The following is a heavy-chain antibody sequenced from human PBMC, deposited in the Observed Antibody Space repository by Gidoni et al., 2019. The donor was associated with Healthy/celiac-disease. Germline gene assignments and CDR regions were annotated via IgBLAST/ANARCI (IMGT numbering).Heavy chain of an antibody. J-gene: IGHJ5*02. Sequence: QVQLQESGPGLVKPSETLSLTCTVSGGSISSYYWSWIRQPPGKGLEWIGYIYYSGSTNYNPSLKSRVTISVDTSKNQFSLKLSSVTAADTAVYYCARDGGIAAAGTHNWFDPWGQGTLVTVSS. V-gene: IGHV4-59*01. D-gene: IGHD6-13*01. CDR3: ARDGGIAAAGTHNWFDP. CDR1: GGSISSYY. CDR2: IYYSGST.